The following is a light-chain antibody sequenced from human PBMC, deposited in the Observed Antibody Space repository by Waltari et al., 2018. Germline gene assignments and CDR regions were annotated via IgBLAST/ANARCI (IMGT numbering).Light chain of an antibody. J-gene: IGLJ2*01. Sequence: QSVLTQPPSVSGAPGQRVTISCTGSSSNIGAGFDVHWYQQLPGAAPKLLIYGNTNRPSGVPDRFSGFKSGTSAALAITGLQAEDEADYYCQSFDNSLRRSVIFGGGTKLTVL. V-gene: IGLV1-40*01. CDR3: QSFDNSLRRSVI. CDR2: GNT. CDR1: SSNIGAGFD.